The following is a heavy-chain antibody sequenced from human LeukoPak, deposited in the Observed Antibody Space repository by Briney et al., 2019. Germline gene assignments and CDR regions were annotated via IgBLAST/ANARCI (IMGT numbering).Heavy chain of an antibody. V-gene: IGHV4-30-2*01. CDR2: IYHSGST. CDR3: ARGADYCSSTSCYLRDY. D-gene: IGHD2-2*01. CDR1: GGSISSGGYY. J-gene: IGHJ4*02. Sequence: SETLSLTCTVSGGSISSGGYYWSWIRQPPGKGLEWIGYIYHSGSTYYNPSLKSRVTISVDRSKNQFSLKLSSVTAADTAVYYCARGADYCSSTSCYLRDYWGQGTLVTVSS.